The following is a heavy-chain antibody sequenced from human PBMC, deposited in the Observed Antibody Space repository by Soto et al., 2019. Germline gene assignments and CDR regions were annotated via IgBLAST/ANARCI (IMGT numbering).Heavy chain of an antibody. CDR2: ISSNGGST. J-gene: IGHJ6*03. CDR3: ARENGGDYYYYYMDV. V-gene: IGHV3-64*01. Sequence: GGSLRLSCAASGFTFSNYAMHWVRQAPGKGLEYVSAISSNGGSTYYANSVKGRFTISRDNSKNTLYLQMGSLRAEDMAVYYCARENGGDYYYYYMDVWGKGTTVTVSS. CDR1: GFTFSNYA. D-gene: IGHD2-8*01.